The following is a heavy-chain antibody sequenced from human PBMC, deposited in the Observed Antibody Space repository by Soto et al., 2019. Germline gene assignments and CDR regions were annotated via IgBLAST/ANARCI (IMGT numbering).Heavy chain of an antibody. CDR2: IYPGDHEA. CDR1: GYTFSNFW. J-gene: IGHJ4*02. CDR3: ARSPRSSPYFDY. Sequence: GESLKISCQCSGYTFSNFWIGWVRQLPGKGLEWMGIIYPGDHEARYSPSFHGKVTISADKSINTAYLQWNSLEASDTAFYFCARSPRSSPYFDYWGQGALVTVSS. D-gene: IGHD6-13*01. V-gene: IGHV5-51*01.